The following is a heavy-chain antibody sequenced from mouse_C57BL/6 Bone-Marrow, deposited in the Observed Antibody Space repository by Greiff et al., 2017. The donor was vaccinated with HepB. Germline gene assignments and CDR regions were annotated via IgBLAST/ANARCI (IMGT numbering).Heavy chain of an antibody. CDR1: GFTFSDYY. V-gene: IGHV5-16*01. Sequence: EVHLVESEGGLVQPGSSMKLSCTASGFTFSDYYMAWVRQVPEKGLEWVANINYDGSSTYYLDSLKSRFIISRDNAKNILYLQMSSLKSEDTATYYCARDESFYWYFDVWGTGTTVTVSS. J-gene: IGHJ1*03. CDR2: INYDGSST. CDR3: ARDESFYWYFDV.